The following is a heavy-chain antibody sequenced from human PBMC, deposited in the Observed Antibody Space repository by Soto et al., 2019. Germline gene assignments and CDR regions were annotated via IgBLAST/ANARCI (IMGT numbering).Heavy chain of an antibody. V-gene: IGHV3-48*02. CDR3: ARDTTLDP. D-gene: IGHD1-26*01. Sequence: GGSLRLSCAASGFTFSSYGMHWVRQAPGKGLEWISYISSSGSTIYYADSVRGRFTISRDSAKNSLYLQMSSLRDEDTAIYYCARDTTLDPWGQGTLVTVSS. CDR1: GFTFSSYG. J-gene: IGHJ5*02. CDR2: ISSSGSTI.